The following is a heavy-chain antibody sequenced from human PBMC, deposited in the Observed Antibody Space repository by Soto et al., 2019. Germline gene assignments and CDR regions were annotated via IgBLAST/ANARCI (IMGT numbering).Heavy chain of an antibody. J-gene: IGHJ4*02. V-gene: IGHV3-15*01. D-gene: IGHD3-3*01. Sequence: GGSLRLSCTASGFIFSNAWMSWVRQAPGKGLEWVGRIKSKADGGTTNYAAPVKGRFNISRDGSKNTLYLQMNGLKTEDTAVYYCTTGWSSKDYWGQGTLVTVSS. CDR2: IKSKADGGTT. CDR3: TTGWSSKDY. CDR1: GFIFSNAW.